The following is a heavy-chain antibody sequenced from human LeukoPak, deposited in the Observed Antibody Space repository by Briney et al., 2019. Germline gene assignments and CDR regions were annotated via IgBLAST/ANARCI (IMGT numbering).Heavy chain of an antibody. Sequence: SGGSLRLSCAASGFTFSSYSMNWVRQAPGKGLEWVSSISSSSSYIYYADSVKGRFTISRDNAKNSLYLQMNSLRAEDTAVYYCARDSLTMIVGRQKRGLDYWGQGTLVTVSS. D-gene: IGHD3-22*01. CDR3: ARDSLTMIVGRQKRGLDY. CDR2: ISSSSSYI. V-gene: IGHV3-21*01. CDR1: GFTFSSYS. J-gene: IGHJ4*02.